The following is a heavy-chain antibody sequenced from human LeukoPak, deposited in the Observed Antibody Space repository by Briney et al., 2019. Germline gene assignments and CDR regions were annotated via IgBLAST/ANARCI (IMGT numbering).Heavy chain of an antibody. CDR1: GYSFTTLD. CDR2: VNPNNGLT. CDR3: AGGCVSFF. J-gene: IGHJ4*02. Sequence: ASVKVSCKASGYSFTTLDINWVRQATGQGLEWVGWVNPNNGLTGYAQKFQGRVTLTSDTSTNTAYMELSTLTSDDTAVYYCAGGCVSFFWGQGTPVTVSS. V-gene: IGHV1-8*01.